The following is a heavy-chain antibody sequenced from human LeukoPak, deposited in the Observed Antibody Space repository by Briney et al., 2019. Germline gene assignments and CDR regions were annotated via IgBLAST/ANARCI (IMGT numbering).Heavy chain of an antibody. D-gene: IGHD3-22*01. CDR1: GFTFSSYS. Sequence: QAGGSLRLSCAPSGFTFSSYSMSWVRQPPGKWLEWVSSLSGSGGNTYYAESVKGRVTISRDNSKNTLYLQMNSLRAEDTAVYHCAKGSYYYDSADYFDYWGQGTLVTVSS. CDR2: LSGSGGNT. CDR3: AKGSYYYDSADYFDY. V-gene: IGHV3-23*01. J-gene: IGHJ4*02.